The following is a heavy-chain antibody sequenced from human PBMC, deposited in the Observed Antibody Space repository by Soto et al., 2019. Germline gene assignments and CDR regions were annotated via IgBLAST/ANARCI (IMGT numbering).Heavy chain of an antibody. V-gene: IGHV1-8*01. CDR2: MNTNRGNP. CDR3: ARRVVTAMVNYYYYGMDV. J-gene: IGHJ6*02. CDR1: GYTFTSYD. Sequence: QVQLVQSGAEVKKPGASVNVSCKSSGYTFTSYDSNWVLQATGQGLVWMGWMNTNRGNPGYAQKFQGKVTMTKKTAISTGYMELRSLRSEDTAVYYWARRVVTAMVNYYYYGMDVWGQGTTVTVSS. D-gene: IGHD5-18*01.